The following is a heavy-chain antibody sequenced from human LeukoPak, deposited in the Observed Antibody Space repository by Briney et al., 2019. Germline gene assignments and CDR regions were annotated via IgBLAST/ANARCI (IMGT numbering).Heavy chain of an antibody. Sequence: SETLSLTCTVSGASISNYYWSWIRQPPGKGLEGIGYIYYTGSTNYNPSLKSRITISVDTSKNQFSLKLSSVTAADTAVYYCARGIAAAGTLDDAFDIWGQGTMVTVSS. CDR1: GASISNYY. CDR2: IYYTGST. J-gene: IGHJ3*02. D-gene: IGHD6-13*01. V-gene: IGHV4-59*01. CDR3: ARGIAAAGTLDDAFDI.